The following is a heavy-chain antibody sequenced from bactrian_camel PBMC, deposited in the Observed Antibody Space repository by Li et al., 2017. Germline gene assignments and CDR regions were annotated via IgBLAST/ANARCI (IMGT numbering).Heavy chain of an antibody. CDR2: VDSDGVT. D-gene: IGHD4*01. CDR1: GLTYSAYC. V-gene: IGHV3S55*01. J-gene: IGHJ4*01. Sequence: HVQLVESGGGSVQAGGSLRLSCKASGLTYSAYCMGWFRQAPGKEREGVAAVDSDGVTTYADSVKGRFTISRENANNTLYLQMNGLKPEDTAMYYCAAEPWEDYECEIGSWQVDDYWGQGTQVTVS. CDR3: AAEPWEDYECEIGSWQVDDY.